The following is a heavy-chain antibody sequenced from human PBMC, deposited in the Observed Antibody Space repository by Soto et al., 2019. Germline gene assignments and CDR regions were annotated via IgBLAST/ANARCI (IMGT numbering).Heavy chain of an antibody. V-gene: IGHV1-3*01. J-gene: IGHJ3*02. Sequence: ASVKVSCKASGYTFTSYAMHWARQAPGQRLEWMGWINAGNGNTKYSQKFQGRVTITRDTSASTAYMELSSLRSEDTAVYYCAREALSGTTGVNAFDIWGQGTMVTVSS. D-gene: IGHD1-7*01. CDR2: INAGNGNT. CDR1: GYTFTSYA. CDR3: AREALSGTTGVNAFDI.